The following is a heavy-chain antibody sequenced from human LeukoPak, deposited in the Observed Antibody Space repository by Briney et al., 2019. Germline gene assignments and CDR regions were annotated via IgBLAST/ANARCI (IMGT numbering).Heavy chain of an antibody. CDR2: ISTYNGNT. CDR3: ARESHVTREDY. V-gene: IGHV1-18*01. D-gene: IGHD3-10*01. Sequence: ASVKVSCKASGYTFTSYGINWVRQAPGEGLEWMGWISTYNGNTDYPQKLQGRVTMTTDTSTSTAYMELRSLRSDDTAVYYCARESHVTREDYWGQGTLVTVSS. CDR1: GYTFTSYG. J-gene: IGHJ4*02.